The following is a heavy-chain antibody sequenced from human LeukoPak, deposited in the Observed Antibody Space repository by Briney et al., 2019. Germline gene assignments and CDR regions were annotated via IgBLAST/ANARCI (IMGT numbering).Heavy chain of an antibody. J-gene: IGHJ4*02. V-gene: IGHV1-2*02. CDR3: ARARSLLDY. D-gene: IGHD6-13*01. CDR1: GYTFTRYY. CDR2: INPNSGGT. Sequence: ASVKVSCTASGYTFTRYYMHWVRQAPGQGLEWMGWINPNSGGTNYVQKFQGRVTMTRDTSISTAYMELSRLRSDDTAVYYCARARSLLDYWGQGTLVTVSS.